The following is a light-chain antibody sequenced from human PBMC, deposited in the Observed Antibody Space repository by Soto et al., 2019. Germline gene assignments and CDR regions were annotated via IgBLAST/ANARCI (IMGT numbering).Light chain of an antibody. Sequence: DIQMTQSPSSVSASVGDRVSITCRASQGISSWFAWYQQKPGKAPKVLIYAASSLQSGVPSRFSGSGSGTDFTLTISSLQPEDFATYYCQQENSFFRVTFGPGTKVDIK. CDR3: QQENSFFRVT. V-gene: IGKV1-12*01. J-gene: IGKJ3*01. CDR1: QGISSW. CDR2: AAS.